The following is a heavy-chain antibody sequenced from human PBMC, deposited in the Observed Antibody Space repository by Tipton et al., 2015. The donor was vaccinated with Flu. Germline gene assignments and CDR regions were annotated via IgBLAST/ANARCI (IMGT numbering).Heavy chain of an antibody. CDR1: GFTVSSNY. Sequence: QLVQSGGGLVQPGGSLRLSCAASGFTVSSNYMSWVRQAPGKGLEWVSVIYSGGSTYYADSVKGRFTISRHNSKNTLYLQMNSLGAEDPAVYYCATRRTGYSYDSSGYTAEAQGGAFDIWGQGTMVTVSS. D-gene: IGHD3-22*01. CDR3: ATRRTGYSYDSSGYTAEAQGGAFDI. CDR2: IYSGGST. J-gene: IGHJ3*02. V-gene: IGHV3-53*04.